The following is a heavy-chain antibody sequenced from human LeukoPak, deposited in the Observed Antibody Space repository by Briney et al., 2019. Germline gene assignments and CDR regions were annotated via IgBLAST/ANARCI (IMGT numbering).Heavy chain of an antibody. Sequence: ASVKVSCKASGGTFSSYAISWVRQAPGQGLEWMGRIIPIFGTANYAQKFQGRVTITTDESTSTAYMELSSLRSEDTAVYYCARWSFSTWRAFDIWGQGTMVTVSS. D-gene: IGHD2/OR15-2a*01. J-gene: IGHJ3*02. V-gene: IGHV1-69*05. CDR1: GGTFSSYA. CDR3: ARWSFSTWRAFDI. CDR2: IIPIFGTA.